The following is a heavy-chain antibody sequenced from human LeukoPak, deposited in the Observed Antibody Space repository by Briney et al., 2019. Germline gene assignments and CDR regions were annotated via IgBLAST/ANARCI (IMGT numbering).Heavy chain of an antibody. CDR1: GFTVSSNY. Sequence: GGSLRLSCAASGFTVSSNYMSWVRQAPGKGLEWVSVIYSSGSTYYADSVKGRFTISRDNSKNTLYLQMNSLRAEDTAVYYCARDRGYYDSSGYITLGAFDIWGQGTMVTVSS. CDR3: ARDRGYYDSSGYITLGAFDI. J-gene: IGHJ3*02. D-gene: IGHD3-22*01. CDR2: IYSSGST. V-gene: IGHV3-53*01.